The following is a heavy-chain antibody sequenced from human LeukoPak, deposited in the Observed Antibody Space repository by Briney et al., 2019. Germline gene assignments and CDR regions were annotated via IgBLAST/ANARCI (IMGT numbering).Heavy chain of an antibody. J-gene: IGHJ4*02. V-gene: IGHV3-21*01. CDR3: ARLRRNSDRSDFFYYYDH. Sequence: KPGGSLRLSCAASGFTFSSYSMNWVRQAPGKGLEWVASVNTVSSYIYYADSMRGRFTISRDNAKNPLFLQMNSLRAEDTAVYYCARLRRNSDRSDFFYYYDHWGQGTLVTVSS. D-gene: IGHD3-22*01. CDR2: VNTVSSYI. CDR1: GFTFSSYS.